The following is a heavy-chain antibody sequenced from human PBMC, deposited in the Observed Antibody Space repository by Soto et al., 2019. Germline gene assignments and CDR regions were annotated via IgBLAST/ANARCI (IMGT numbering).Heavy chain of an antibody. Sequence: QVQLVESGGGVVQPGRSLRLSCAASGFTFSSYGLHWVRQAPGKGLEWVAVIWYDGSRKYYVDSVKGRFTISRDDSKNTLYLQMNSLRAEDTAVYYCARDIGVTDYRLDYWGQGTLVTVSS. CDR2: IWYDGSRK. J-gene: IGHJ4*02. CDR3: ARDIGVTDYRLDY. CDR1: GFTFSSYG. V-gene: IGHV3-33*01. D-gene: IGHD2-21*02.